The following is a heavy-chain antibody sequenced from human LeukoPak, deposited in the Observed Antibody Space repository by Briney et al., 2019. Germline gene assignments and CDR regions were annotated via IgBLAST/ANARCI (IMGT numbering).Heavy chain of an antibody. CDR2: IKQDGSDI. J-gene: IGHJ3*02. D-gene: IGHD7-27*01. CDR1: GFSISSYF. V-gene: IGHV3-7*01. CDR3: ARESNWGGDAFDI. Sequence: GGSLRLSCAASGFSISSYFMTWVRQAPGKGLEWVANIKQDGSDIYYVDSVKGRFTISRDNAKNSLYLQMNSLRAEDTAVYYCARESNWGGDAFDIWGLGTMVTVSS.